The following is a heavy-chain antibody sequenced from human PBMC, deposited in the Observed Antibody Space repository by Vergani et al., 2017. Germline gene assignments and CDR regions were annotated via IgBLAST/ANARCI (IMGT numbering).Heavy chain of an antibody. CDR3: AKYDSRGNTAFDY. V-gene: IGHV3-23*01. CDR2: ISGSGGST. Sequence: EVQLLESGGGLVQPGGSLRLSCAASGFTFSSYAMSWVRQAPGKGLEWVSGISGSGGSTYYAESVKGRFTISRDNSTNTLYLQMNSLRAEDTAVYYCAKYDSRGNTAFDYWGQGTLVTVSS. CDR1: GFTFSSYA. D-gene: IGHD5-18*01. J-gene: IGHJ4*02.